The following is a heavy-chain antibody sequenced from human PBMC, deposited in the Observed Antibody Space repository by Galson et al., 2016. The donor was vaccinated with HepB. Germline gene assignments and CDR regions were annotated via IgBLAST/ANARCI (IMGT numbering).Heavy chain of an antibody. CDR3: ARGRTTSCNSAFDI. Sequence: SLRLSCAASGFTFSNYAMHWVRQAPGKGLELVAVIWYDGSSKYYIDSVKGRFTISRDNSKNTLYLQVNSLRVEDTAIYYCARGRTTSCNSAFDIWGQGTMVTVSS. D-gene: IGHD2-2*02. J-gene: IGHJ3*02. V-gene: IGHV3-33*01. CDR1: GFTFSNYA. CDR2: IWYDGSSK.